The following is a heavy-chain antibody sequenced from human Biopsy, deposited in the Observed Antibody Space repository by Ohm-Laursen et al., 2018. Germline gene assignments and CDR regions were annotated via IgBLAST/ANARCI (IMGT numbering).Heavy chain of an antibody. CDR3: ARDGKRRDYSTYFSWHFDL. V-gene: IGHV3-30*03. J-gene: IGHJ2*01. CDR1: GFTFTSYA. CDR2: ISYDGSGE. Sequence: RSLRLSCAASGFTFTSYAMHWVRQAPGKGLEWVAVISYDGSGEYYADSLQGRFIISRDNPKNTVDLQMNSLRAEDTAVYFCARDGKRRDYSTYFSWHFDLWGRGTLVTVSS. D-gene: IGHD4-11*01.